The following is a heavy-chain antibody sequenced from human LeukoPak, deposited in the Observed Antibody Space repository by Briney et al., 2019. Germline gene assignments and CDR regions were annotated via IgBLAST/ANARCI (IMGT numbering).Heavy chain of an antibody. Sequence: SETLSLTCAVSGVSISSSNWWSWFRQSPGKGLEWIGEVYDSGAANYHPSLRSRVTISVDTSKNQFSLKLSSVTAADTAVYYCARVRGSYWIDYWGQGTLVTVSS. D-gene: IGHD1-26*01. CDR3: ARVRGSYWIDY. CDR2: VYDSGAA. V-gene: IGHV4-4*02. J-gene: IGHJ4*02. CDR1: GVSISSSNW.